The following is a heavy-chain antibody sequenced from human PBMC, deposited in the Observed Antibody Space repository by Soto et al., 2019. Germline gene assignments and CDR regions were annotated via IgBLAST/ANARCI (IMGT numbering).Heavy chain of an antibody. D-gene: IGHD3-22*01. V-gene: IGHV4-39*01. CDR1: GDSISNSRFY. CDR2: IYHTGNA. Sequence: QLQLQESGPGQVKSSETLSLTCSVSGDSISNSRFYWAWIRQPPGEGLEWIGSIYHTGNAYYNPSLKSRVTISVDTSKNQFSLKLTSVTAADAALYYCARDYSDSSDYTTNWFDPWGQGTLVTVSS. CDR3: ARDYSDSSDYTTNWFDP. J-gene: IGHJ5*02.